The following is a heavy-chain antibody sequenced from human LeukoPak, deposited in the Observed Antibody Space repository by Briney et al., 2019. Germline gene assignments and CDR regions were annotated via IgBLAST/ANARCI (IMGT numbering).Heavy chain of an antibody. CDR3: ARHTGYSSGWYPYYVDY. Sequence: PSQTLSLTCTVSGGSISSGSYYWSWIRQPGGKGLEWIDRIYTSGSTNYNPSPKSRVTISVATTKNQFSLILSSLPAATTAVYYCARHTGYSSGWYPYYVDYWGQGTLVTVSS. D-gene: IGHD6-19*01. CDR1: GGSISSGSYY. J-gene: IGHJ4*02. CDR2: IYTSGST. V-gene: IGHV4-61*02.